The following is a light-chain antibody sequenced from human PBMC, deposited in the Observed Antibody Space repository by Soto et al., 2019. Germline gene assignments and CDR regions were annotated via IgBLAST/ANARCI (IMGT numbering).Light chain of an antibody. V-gene: IGKV3-15*01. CDR1: QSVSSN. J-gene: IGKJ1*01. CDR2: GAS. CDR3: QHYNNWPPWT. Sequence: EIVMTQSPATLSVSPGERAILSCRASQSVSSNLAWYQQKPGQAPRLLIHGASTRATGIPARFTGSGSGTEFTLTISSLQSEDFAVYYCQHYNNWPPWTFGQGTKVDIK.